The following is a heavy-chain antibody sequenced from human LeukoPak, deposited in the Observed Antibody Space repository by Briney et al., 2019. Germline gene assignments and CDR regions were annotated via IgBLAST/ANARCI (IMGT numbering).Heavy chain of an antibody. CDR2: IYYSGST. V-gene: IGHV4-59*01. CDR3: ARDRGYYYMDV. CDR1: GGSTSSYY. J-gene: IGHJ6*03. Sequence: SETLSLTCTVSGGSTSSYYWSWIRQPPGKGLEWIGYIYYSGSTNYNPSLKSRVTISVDTSKNQFSLKLSSVTAADTAVYYCARDRGYYYMDVWGKGTTVTISS.